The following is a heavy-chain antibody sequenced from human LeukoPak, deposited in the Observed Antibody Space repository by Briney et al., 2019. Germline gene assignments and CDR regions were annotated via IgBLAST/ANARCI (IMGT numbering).Heavy chain of an antibody. CDR3: ARQAYCSSTSCYYYYYGMDV. Sequence: SETLSLTCTVSGGSISSSSYYWGWIRQPPGKGLEWIGSIYYSGSTYYNPSLKSRVTISVDTSKNQFSLKLSSVTAAGTAVYYCARQAYCSSTSCYYYYYGMDVWGQGTTVTVSS. CDR2: IYYSGST. D-gene: IGHD2-2*01. CDR1: GGSISSSSYY. J-gene: IGHJ6*02. V-gene: IGHV4-39*01.